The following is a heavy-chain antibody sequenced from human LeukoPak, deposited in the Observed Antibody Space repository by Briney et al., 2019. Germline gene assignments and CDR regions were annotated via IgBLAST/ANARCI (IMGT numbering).Heavy chain of an antibody. J-gene: IGHJ5*02. CDR2: IYHSGST. V-gene: IGHV4-38-2*01. CDR1: GYSISSGYY. CDR3: ARALISLRFLEWLLDWFDP. D-gene: IGHD3-3*01. Sequence: SETLSLTCAVSGYSISSGYYWGWIRQPPGKGLEWIGSIYHSGSTYYNPSLKSRVTISVDTSKNQFSLKLSSVTAADTAVYYCARALISLRFLEWLLDWFDPWGQGTLVTVSS.